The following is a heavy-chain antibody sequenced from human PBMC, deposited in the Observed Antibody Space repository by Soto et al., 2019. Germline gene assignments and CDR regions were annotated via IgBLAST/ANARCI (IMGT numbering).Heavy chain of an antibody. CDR1: GGSFSGYY. CDR2: INHSGST. V-gene: IGHV4-34*01. Sequence: SETLSLTCAVYGGSFSGYYWSWIRQPPGKGLEWIGEINHSGSTNYNPSLKSRVTISVDTSKNQFSLKLSSVTAADTAVYYCASRGGPPWGQGTLVTVSS. J-gene: IGHJ4*02. CDR3: ASRGGPP.